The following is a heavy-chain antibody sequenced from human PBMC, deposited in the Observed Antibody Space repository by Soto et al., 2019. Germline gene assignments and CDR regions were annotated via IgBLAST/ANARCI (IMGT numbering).Heavy chain of an antibody. J-gene: IGHJ4*02. CDR2: IYQSGST. V-gene: IGHV4-4*02. CDR3: ARHYCSTTTCYRYFDY. CDR1: SGSISSSHW. Sequence: SETLSLTCIVSSGSISSSHWWSWVRQPPGNGLEWIGEIYQSGSTNCSPSLKSRVTLSVDKSKNQFSLRLSSVTAADTAVYYCARHYCSTTTCYRYFDYWGQGTLVTVSS. D-gene: IGHD2-2*01.